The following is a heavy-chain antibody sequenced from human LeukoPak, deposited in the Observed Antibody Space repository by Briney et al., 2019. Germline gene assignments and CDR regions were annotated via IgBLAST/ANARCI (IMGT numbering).Heavy chain of an antibody. D-gene: IGHD1-26*01. Sequence: PGGSLRLSCAASGYTFTGYYMHWVRQAPGQGLEWMGWINPNSGGTNYAQKFQGRVTMTRDTSISTAYMELSRLRSDDTAVYYCARDLLRRGPNWFDPWGQGTLVTVSS. CDR3: ARDLLRRGPNWFDP. CDR2: INPNSGGT. V-gene: IGHV1-2*02. J-gene: IGHJ5*02. CDR1: GYTFTGYY.